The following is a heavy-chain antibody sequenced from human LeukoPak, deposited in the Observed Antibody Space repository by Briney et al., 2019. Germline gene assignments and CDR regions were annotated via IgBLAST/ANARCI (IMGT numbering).Heavy chain of an antibody. CDR3: AKDTEMATTITGGAFDI. D-gene: IGHD5-24*01. J-gene: IGHJ3*02. Sequence: GRSLRLSCAASGFTFDDYAMHWVRQAPGKGLEWVSSISWNSGSIGYADSVKGRFTISRDNAKNSLYLQMNSLRAEDTALYYCAKDTEMATTITGGAFDIWGQGTMVTVSS. CDR1: GFTFDDYA. CDR2: ISWNSGSI. V-gene: IGHV3-9*01.